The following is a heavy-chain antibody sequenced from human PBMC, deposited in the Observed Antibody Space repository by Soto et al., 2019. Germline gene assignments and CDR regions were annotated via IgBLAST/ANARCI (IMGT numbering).Heavy chain of an antibody. CDR2: ISAYNGNT. D-gene: IGHD3-22*01. CDR3: AREVENYYDSSGYYEFDP. V-gene: IGHV1-18*01. Sequence: GASVKVSCKASGYTFTSYGISWVRQAPGQGLEWMGWISAYNGNTNYAQKLQGRVTMTTDTSTSTAYMELRSLRSDDTAVYYCAREVENYYDSSGYYEFDPWGQGTLVTVSS. CDR1: GYTFTSYG. J-gene: IGHJ5*02.